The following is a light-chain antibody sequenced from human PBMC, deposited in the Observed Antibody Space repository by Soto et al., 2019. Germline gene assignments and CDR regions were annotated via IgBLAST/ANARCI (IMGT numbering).Light chain of an antibody. J-gene: IGLJ2*01. CDR2: KDD. CDR3: QSYDSSNHVV. V-gene: IGLV6-57*02. Sequence: NFMLTQPHSVSESPGKTVTISCTGSSGSIASNYVQWYQQRPGSAPTTVIYKDDQRPSGVPDRFSGSIDSSSISASLTISGLKTEDGADYYCQSYDSSNHVVFGGGTKLTVL. CDR1: SGSIASNY.